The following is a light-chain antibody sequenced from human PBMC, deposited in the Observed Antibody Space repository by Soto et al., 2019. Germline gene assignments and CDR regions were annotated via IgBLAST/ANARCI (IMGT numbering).Light chain of an antibody. V-gene: IGLV2-8*01. CDR3: TTYAGLSFA. J-gene: IGLJ1*01. CDR2: EVY. CDR1: SSDVGGNNY. Sequence: QSVLTQPPSASGSPGQSVTISCTGTSSDVGGNNYVSWYQHHPGKAPKLMIFEVYKRPSGVPDRFSGSKSANTASLTVSGLQAEGEADYYYTTYAGLSFAFETGTKVTVL.